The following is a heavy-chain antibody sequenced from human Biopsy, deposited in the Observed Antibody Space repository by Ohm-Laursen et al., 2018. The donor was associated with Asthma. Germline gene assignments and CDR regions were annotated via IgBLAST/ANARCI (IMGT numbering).Heavy chain of an antibody. V-gene: IGHV1-18*01. CDR3: ARAVDYSHYYGIDV. D-gene: IGHD3-10*01. J-gene: IGHJ6*02. CDR2: ISVYNGNT. Sequence: ASVKVSCKPSAYTFNSAGITCVRQAPGQGLEWMGWISVYNGNTKVAQKLQDRVTMITDTSTSTAYMELRSLRSDDTAVYFCARAVDYSHYYGIDVWGQGTTVTVS. CDR1: AYTFNSAG.